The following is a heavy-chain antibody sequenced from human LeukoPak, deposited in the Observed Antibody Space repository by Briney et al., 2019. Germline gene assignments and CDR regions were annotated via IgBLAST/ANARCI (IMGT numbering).Heavy chain of an antibody. J-gene: IGHJ3*02. CDR2: INPNSGGT. V-gene: IGHV1-2*06. D-gene: IGHD2-21*01. CDR3: ARGLQNYGGIEGDAFDI. Sequence: ASVKVSCKASGYTFTGYYMHWVRQAPGQGLEWMGRINPNSGGTNYAQKFQGRVTMTRDTSISTAYMELSRLRSDDTAVYYCARGLQNYGGIEGDAFDIWGQGTMVTVSS. CDR1: GYTFTGYY.